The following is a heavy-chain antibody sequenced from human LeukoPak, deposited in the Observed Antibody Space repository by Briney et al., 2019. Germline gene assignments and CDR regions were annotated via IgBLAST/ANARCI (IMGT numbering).Heavy chain of an antibody. Sequence: SVTVSCKASGGTFSGYAISWVRQAPGQGLEWMGGIIPIFGTANYAQKFQGRVTITADESTSTAYMELSSLRSEDTAVYYCARVVTGYYYYMDVWGKGTTVTVSS. CDR2: IIPIFGTA. V-gene: IGHV1-69*01. J-gene: IGHJ6*03. D-gene: IGHD5-18*01. CDR3: ARVVTGYYYYMDV. CDR1: GGTFSGYA.